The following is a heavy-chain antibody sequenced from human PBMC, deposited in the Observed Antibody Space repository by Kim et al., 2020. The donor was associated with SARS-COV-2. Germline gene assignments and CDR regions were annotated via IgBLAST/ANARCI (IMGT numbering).Heavy chain of an antibody. CDR3: AKAPDGNSLPIPNWYFDL. J-gene: IGHJ2*01. V-gene: IGHV3-23*01. Sequence: GGSLRLSCAASGFTFSSYAMSWVRQAPGKGLEWVSAISGSGGSTYYSDSVKGRFTISRDNSKNTLYLQMNSLRAEDTAVYYCAKAPDGNSLPIPNWYFDLWGRGTLVTVSS. D-gene: IGHD4-4*01. CDR2: ISGSGGST. CDR1: GFTFSSYA.